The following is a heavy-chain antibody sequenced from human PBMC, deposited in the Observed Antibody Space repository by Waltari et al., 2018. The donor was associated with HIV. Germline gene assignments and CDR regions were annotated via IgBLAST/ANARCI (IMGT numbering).Heavy chain of an antibody. Sequence: QVQLRQWGAGLLRPSETLSLTCAVYGETFSGYYWSWIRQPPGKGLEWIGEINQSGRTNDNPSLKSRVTMSVDTSKNQFSLRLNFVTAADTAVYYCARVNQDGGNSEPLDYWGQGTLVTVSS. D-gene: IGHD2-21*02. CDR2: INQSGRT. J-gene: IGHJ4*02. CDR1: GETFSGYY. V-gene: IGHV4-34*01. CDR3: ARVNQDGGNSEPLDY.